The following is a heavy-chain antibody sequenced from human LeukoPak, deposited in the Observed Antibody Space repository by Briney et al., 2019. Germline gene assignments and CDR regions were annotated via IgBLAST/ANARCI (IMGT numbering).Heavy chain of an antibody. CDR2: ISSSGSTI. Sequence: GGSLRLSCAASGFTFSDYYMSWIRQAPGKGLEWVSYISSSGSTIYYADSVKGRFTISRDNAKNSLYLQVNSLRAEDTAVYYCARDSSSRARNWFDPWGQGTLVTVSS. V-gene: IGHV3-11*01. CDR1: GFTFSDYY. J-gene: IGHJ5*02. CDR3: ARDSSSRARNWFDP. D-gene: IGHD6-13*01.